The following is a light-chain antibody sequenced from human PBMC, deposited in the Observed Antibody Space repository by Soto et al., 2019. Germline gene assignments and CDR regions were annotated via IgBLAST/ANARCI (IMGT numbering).Light chain of an antibody. CDR1: QSINKW. J-gene: IGKJ2*01. V-gene: IGKV1-5*01. CDR2: DAA. Sequence: IQMTQSPSTLSASVGDRVTITCRASQSINKWVAWFQQKSGRAPKLLIYDAATLQSGVPSRFSGTGSGTDFSLTISSLQPEDFATYHCQQYNIGYTFGQGTRLDIK. CDR3: QQYNIGYT.